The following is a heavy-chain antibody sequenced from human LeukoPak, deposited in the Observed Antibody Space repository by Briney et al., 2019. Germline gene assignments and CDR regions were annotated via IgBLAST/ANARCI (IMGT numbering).Heavy chain of an antibody. J-gene: IGHJ3*02. CDR3: ARDSGIAAAGTNAFDI. D-gene: IGHD6-13*01. V-gene: IGHV3-30-3*01. CDR1: GFTFSSYA. Sequence: GRSLRLSCAASGFTFSSYAMHWVRQAPGKGLEWVAVISYDGSNKYYADSVKGRFTISRDNSKNTLYLQMNSLRAEDTAVYYCARDSGIAAAGTNAFDIWGQGTMVTVSS. CDR2: ISYDGSNK.